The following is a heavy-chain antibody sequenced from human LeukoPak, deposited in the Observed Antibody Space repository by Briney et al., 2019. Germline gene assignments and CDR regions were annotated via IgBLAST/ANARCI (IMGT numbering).Heavy chain of an antibody. CDR3: ARVRRVVVAVDAFDI. V-gene: IGHV1-2*02. D-gene: IGHD2-15*01. CDR1: GYTFTNYY. CDR2: INSNSGGT. Sequence: GASVKVSCKASGYTFTNYYMHWVRQPPGQGLEWMGLINSNSGGTNYAQKFQGRVTMTRDTSISTAYMELSRLRSDDTAVYYCARVRRVVVAVDAFDIWGQGTMVTVAS. J-gene: IGHJ3*02.